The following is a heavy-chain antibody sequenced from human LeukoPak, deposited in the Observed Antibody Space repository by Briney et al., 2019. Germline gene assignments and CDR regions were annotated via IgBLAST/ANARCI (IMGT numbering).Heavy chain of an antibody. CDR3: ARSPAGGSSGGWFDP. J-gene: IGHJ5*02. Sequence: SETLSLTCTVSNGSISHYYWTWVRQPPGKGLEWIGYIHYSGNSNYNPSLKSRVTISMDTSKNQFSLKLSSVTAADTAVYYCARSPAGGSSGGWFDPWGQGTLVTVSS. CDR2: IHYSGNS. D-gene: IGHD6-13*01. CDR1: NGSISHYY. V-gene: IGHV4-59*08.